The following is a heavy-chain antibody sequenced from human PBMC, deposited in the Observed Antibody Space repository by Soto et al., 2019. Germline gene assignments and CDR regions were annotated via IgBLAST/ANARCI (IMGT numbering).Heavy chain of an antibody. V-gene: IGHV1-24*01. CDR1: GYTLTKLS. J-gene: IGHJ5*02. CDR3: ATPYDFCSGFSP. Sequence: GASVKVSCKVSGYTLTKLSVHWVRQAPGKGLEWMGGFDPEDGETVYAQKFQGRVTMTEDTSTDTAYMELSSLRSEDTAVYYCATPYDFCSGFSPWGQGTLVTVSS. CDR2: FDPEDGET. D-gene: IGHD3-3*01.